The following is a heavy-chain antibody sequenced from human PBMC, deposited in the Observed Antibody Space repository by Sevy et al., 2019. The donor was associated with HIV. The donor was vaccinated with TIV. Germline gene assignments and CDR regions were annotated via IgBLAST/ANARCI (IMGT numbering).Heavy chain of an antibody. Sequence: GVSLRLSCTASGFTFGDYCMSWVRQAPGKGVEWVAFLKSDVYGGTVDHAASVRGRFVISRDDSKTIAYLQMNDLKTEDTGVYYCTRWKAAQSIFDYWGQGALVTVSS. J-gene: IGHJ4*02. CDR3: TRWKAAQSIFDY. CDR2: LKSDVYGGTV. V-gene: IGHV3-49*04. D-gene: IGHD6-13*01. CDR1: GFTFGDYC.